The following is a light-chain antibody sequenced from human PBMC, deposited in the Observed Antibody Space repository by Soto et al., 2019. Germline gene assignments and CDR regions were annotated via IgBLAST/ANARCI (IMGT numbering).Light chain of an antibody. Sequence: EIVLTQSPATLSLSPGERATLSCRASQSVSSYLAWYQQNPGQAPRLLIYDASNRATGIPARFSGSGSGTDFTLNISRLVPEDFAVYYCQQRSNWPPSITSGQGTRLEIK. CDR2: DAS. CDR3: QQRSNWPPSIT. J-gene: IGKJ5*01. V-gene: IGKV3-11*01. CDR1: QSVSSY.